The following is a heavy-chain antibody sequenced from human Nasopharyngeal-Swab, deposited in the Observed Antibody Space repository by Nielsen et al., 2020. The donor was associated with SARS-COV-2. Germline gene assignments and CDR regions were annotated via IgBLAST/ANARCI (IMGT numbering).Heavy chain of an antibody. CDR2: INHSGST. CDR1: GGSFSGYY. D-gene: IGHD6-13*01. Sequence: SGTLSLTCAVYGGSFSGYYWSWIRQPPGKGLEWIGEINHSGSTNYNPSLKSRVTISVDTSKNQFSLKLSSVTAADTAVYYCARGGSSSWYYYYYGMDAWGQGTTVTVSS. CDR3: ARGGSSSWYYYYYGMDA. J-gene: IGHJ6*02. V-gene: IGHV4-34*01.